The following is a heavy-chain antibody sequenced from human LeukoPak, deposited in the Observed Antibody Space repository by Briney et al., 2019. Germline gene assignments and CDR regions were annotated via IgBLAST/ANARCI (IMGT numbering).Heavy chain of an antibody. J-gene: IGHJ5*02. CDR1: GYTFTGYY. Sequence: ASVKVSCKASGYTFTGYYMHWVRQAPGQGLEWMGWINPNSGGTNYAQKFQGRVTMTRDTSISTAYMELSRLRAEDTAVYYCAKTGGSYYSGFDPWGQGTLVTVSS. V-gene: IGHV1-2*02. CDR3: AKTGGSYYSGFDP. D-gene: IGHD1-26*01. CDR2: INPNSGGT.